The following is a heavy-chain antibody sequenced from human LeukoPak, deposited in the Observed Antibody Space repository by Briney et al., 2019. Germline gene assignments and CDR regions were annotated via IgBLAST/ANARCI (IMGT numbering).Heavy chain of an antibody. CDR1: GYSISSGYY. V-gene: IGHV4-38-2*02. Sequence: SETLSLTCTVSGYSISSGYYWGWIRQPPGKGLEWIGSIYHSGRTFYNPSLKSRVTISVDTSKNQFSLKLTSVTAADTAVYYCARLYLPATRLDYWGQGTLVTVSS. J-gene: IGHJ4*02. D-gene: IGHD5-24*01. CDR2: IYHSGRT. CDR3: ARLYLPATRLDY.